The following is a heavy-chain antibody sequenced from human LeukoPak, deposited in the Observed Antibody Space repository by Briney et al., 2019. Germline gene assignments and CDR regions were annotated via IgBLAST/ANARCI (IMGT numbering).Heavy chain of an antibody. CDR3: ARDNSVGDYAWWFDP. CDR2: ITPSGGST. CDR1: GYTFTNYY. Sequence: ASVKISCKASGYTFTNYYMHWVRQAPGQGLEWLGLITPSGGSTWYAQKFQGRVTMTRDMSTSTDYMELSSLRSEDTAVYYCARDNSVGDYAWWFDPWGQGTLVTVSS. V-gene: IGHV1-46*01. J-gene: IGHJ5*02. D-gene: IGHD1-26*01.